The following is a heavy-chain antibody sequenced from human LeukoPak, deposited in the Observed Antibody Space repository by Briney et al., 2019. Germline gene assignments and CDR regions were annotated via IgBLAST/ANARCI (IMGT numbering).Heavy chain of an antibody. D-gene: IGHD4-11*01. Sequence: SETLSPTCTVSGGSISSYYWSWIRQPPGKGLEWIGYIYYSGSTNYNPSLKSRVTISVDTSKNQFSLKLSSVTAADTAVYYCARGDQPVNLDYWGQGTLVTVSS. CDR1: GGSISSYY. CDR3: ARGDQPVNLDY. V-gene: IGHV4-59*01. CDR2: IYYSGST. J-gene: IGHJ4*02.